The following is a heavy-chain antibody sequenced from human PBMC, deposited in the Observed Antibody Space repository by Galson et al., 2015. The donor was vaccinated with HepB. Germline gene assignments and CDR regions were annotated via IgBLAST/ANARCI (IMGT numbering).Heavy chain of an antibody. CDR3: AKDQGAAAGVFDY. J-gene: IGHJ4*02. V-gene: IGHV3-23*01. D-gene: IGHD6-13*01. Sequence: SLRLSCAAYGFTFSSYAMSWVRQAPGKGLEWVSAISGSGGSTYYADSVKGRFTISRDNSKNTLYLQMNSLRAEDTAVYYCAKDQGAAAGVFDYWGQGTLVTVSS. CDR2: ISGSGGST. CDR1: GFTFSSYA.